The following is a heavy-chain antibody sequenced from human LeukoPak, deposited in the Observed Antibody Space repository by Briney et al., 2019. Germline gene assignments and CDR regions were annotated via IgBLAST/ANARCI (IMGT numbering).Heavy chain of an antibody. J-gene: IGHJ4*02. D-gene: IGHD3-3*01. CDR1: GYTFTSYA. CDR3: ARGPPRFAYFDY. CDR2: INAGNGNT. V-gene: IGHV1-3*01. Sequence: ASVKVSCKASGYTFTSYAMHWVRQAPGQRLEWMGWINAGNGNTKYSQKFQGRVTITRDTSASTAYMELSSLRSEDTAVYYCARGPPRFAYFDYWGQGTLVTVSS.